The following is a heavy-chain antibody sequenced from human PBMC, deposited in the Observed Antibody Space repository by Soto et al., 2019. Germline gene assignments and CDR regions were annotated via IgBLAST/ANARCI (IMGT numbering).Heavy chain of an antibody. CDR1: GGSISSYY. J-gene: IGHJ5*02. CDR2: TYYSGST. V-gene: IGHV4-59*08. CDR3: ARSIAGITIFGVVQINWFDP. D-gene: IGHD3-3*01. Sequence: SETLSLTCTVSGGSISSYYWSWIRQPPGKGLEWIGYTYYSGSTNYNPSPKSRVTISVDTSKNQFSLKLSSVTAADTAVYYCARSIAGITIFGVVQINWFDPWGQGTLVTVSS.